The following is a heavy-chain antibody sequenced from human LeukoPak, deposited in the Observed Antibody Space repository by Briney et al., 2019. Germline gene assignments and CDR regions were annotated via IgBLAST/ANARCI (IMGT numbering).Heavy chain of an antibody. CDR1: GFTFSSYW. J-gene: IGHJ6*02. Sequence: GGSLRLSCAASGFTFSSYWMNWARQAPGKGLEWVASINHNGNVNYYADSVKGRFTISRDNAKNSLYLQMSNLRAEDTAVYFCARGGGLDVWGQGATVTVSS. D-gene: IGHD3-16*01. CDR3: ARGGGLDV. V-gene: IGHV3-7*03. CDR2: INHNGNVN.